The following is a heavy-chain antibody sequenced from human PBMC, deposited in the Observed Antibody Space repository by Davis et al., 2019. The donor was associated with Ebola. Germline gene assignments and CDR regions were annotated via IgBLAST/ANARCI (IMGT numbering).Heavy chain of an antibody. V-gene: IGHV3-11*01. CDR2: ISTSGSDV. J-gene: IGHJ4*01. D-gene: IGHD4-11*01. CDR1: GFSFRDYY. CDR3: ARMIITVTLFDY. Sequence: GGSLRLSCEVSGFSFRDYYMSWIRQAPGKGLEWISDISTSGSDVHYADSVKGRFTISRDNARNTLYLHMNSLRADDTAVYYCARMIITVTLFDYWGQGTLVTVSS.